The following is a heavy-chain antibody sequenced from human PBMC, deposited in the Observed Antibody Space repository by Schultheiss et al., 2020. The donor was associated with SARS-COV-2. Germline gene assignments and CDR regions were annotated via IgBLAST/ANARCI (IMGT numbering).Heavy chain of an antibody. D-gene: IGHD6-19*01. J-gene: IGHJ4*02. CDR3: ARDGSSGWYGFDY. CDR2: IYHSGST. Sequence: SETLSLTCAVSGYSISSGYYWGWIRQPPGKGLEWIGGIYHSGSTYYNPSLKSRVTMSVDTSKNQFSLKLNSVTAADTAVYYCARDGSSGWYGFDYWGQGTLVTVSS. V-gene: IGHV4-38-2*02. CDR1: GYSISSGYY.